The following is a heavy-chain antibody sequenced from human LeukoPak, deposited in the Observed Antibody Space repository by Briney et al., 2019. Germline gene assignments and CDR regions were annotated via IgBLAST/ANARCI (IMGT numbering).Heavy chain of an antibody. D-gene: IGHD3-3*01. CDR2: INPSGGST. V-gene: IGHV1-46*01. CDR3: ARGEGDFWSGYYKSPGY. CDR1: GGTFSSYA. J-gene: IGHJ4*02. Sequence: ASVKVSCKASGGTFSSYAISWVRQAPGQGLEWMGIINPSGGSTSYAQKFQGRVTMTRDTSTSTVYMELSSLRSEDTAVYYCARGEGDFWSGYYKSPGYWGQGTLVTVSS.